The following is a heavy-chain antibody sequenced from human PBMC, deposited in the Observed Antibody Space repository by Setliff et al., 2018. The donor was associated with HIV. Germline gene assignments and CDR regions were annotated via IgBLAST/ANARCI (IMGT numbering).Heavy chain of an antibody. V-gene: IGHV4-34*01. J-gene: IGHJ3*01. CDR1: GGPLSGYF. Sequence: TLSLTCAVYGGPLSGYFWSWIRQSPGKGLEWIGEISFSGTTNYNPSLKSRVTISIDTSKEWFSLQLTSVTGADTAVYYCAKISPRGYSDITTGRLTDPFDVWGPGTMVTVSS. D-gene: IGHD3-9*01. CDR3: AKISPRGYSDITTGRLTDPFDV. CDR2: ISFSGTT.